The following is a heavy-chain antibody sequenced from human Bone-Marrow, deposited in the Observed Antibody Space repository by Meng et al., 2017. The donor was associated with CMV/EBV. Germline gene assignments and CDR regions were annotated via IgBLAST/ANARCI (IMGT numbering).Heavy chain of an antibody. CDR1: GFTFSSYS. Sequence: GGSLRLSCAASGFTFSSYSMNWVRQAPGKGLEWVSSISSSSSYIYYADSVKGRFTISRDNSKNTLYLQMNSLRAEDTAVYYCASLQTTVPHYYYYGMDVWGQGTTVTVSS. CDR3: ASLQTTVPHYYYYGMDV. D-gene: IGHD4-11*01. J-gene: IGHJ6*02. CDR2: ISSSSSYI. V-gene: IGHV3-21*01.